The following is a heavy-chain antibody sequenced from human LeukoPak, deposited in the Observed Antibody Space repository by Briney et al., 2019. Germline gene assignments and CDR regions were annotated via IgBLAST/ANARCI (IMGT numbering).Heavy chain of an antibody. J-gene: IGHJ5*01. Sequence: SETLSLTCTVSSGSISSSSYYWGWIRQPPGKGLEWIGSIYYSGSTYYNPSLKSRVTISVDTSKNQFSLKLSSVTAADTAVYYCARHNRAYYYDSSGPNWINSWCQETLVTVSS. CDR2: IYYSGST. CDR3: ARHNRAYYYDSSGPNWINS. CDR1: SGSISSSSYY. D-gene: IGHD3-22*01. V-gene: IGHV4-39*01.